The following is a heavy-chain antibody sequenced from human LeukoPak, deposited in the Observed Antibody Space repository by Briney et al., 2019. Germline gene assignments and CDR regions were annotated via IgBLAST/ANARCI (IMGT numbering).Heavy chain of an antibody. J-gene: IGHJ3*02. Sequence: PSETLSLTCAVYGGSFSGYYWSWIRQPPGKGLEWIGEINHSGSTNYNPSLKSRVTISAATSKNQFSLKLNSVTAADTAVYYCARLSAMAHDAFDIWGQGTMVTVSS. D-gene: IGHD2-2*01. CDR2: INHSGST. CDR3: ARLSAMAHDAFDI. CDR1: GGSFSGYY. V-gene: IGHV4-34*01.